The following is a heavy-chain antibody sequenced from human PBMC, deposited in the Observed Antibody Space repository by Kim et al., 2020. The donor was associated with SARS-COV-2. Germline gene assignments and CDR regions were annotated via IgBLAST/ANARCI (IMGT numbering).Heavy chain of an antibody. CDR3: ANRWFDP. Sequence: GGSLRLSCAASGFTFSRFAMSWVRQAPGKGPEWVSAIIVGGGTTYYADSVKGRFTISRDDSKNKLYLQMNSLKVDDTAVYYCANRWFDPWGQGTLVTVSS. V-gene: IGHV3-23*01. CDR1: GFTFSRFA. J-gene: IGHJ5*02. CDR2: IIVGGGTT.